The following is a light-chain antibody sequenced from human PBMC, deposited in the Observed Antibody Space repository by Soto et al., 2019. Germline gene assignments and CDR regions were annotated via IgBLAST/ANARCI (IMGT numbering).Light chain of an antibody. CDR3: SSYRTGGSYV. CDR2: DVT. J-gene: IGLJ1*01. CDR1: SSDVGGYNS. Sequence: QSALTQPASVSGSPGLSIAISCTGTSSDVGGYNSVSWYQQHPGKAPKLVIYDVTSRPSGVSNRFSGSKSGNTASLTISGLQAEDEGDYYCSSYRTGGSYVFGTGTKVTV. V-gene: IGLV2-14*01.